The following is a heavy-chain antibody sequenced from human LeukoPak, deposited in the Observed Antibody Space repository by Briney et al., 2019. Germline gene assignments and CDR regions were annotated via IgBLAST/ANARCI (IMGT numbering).Heavy chain of an antibody. CDR3: AYSSSGWTMFDY. V-gene: IGHV1-8*01. Sequence: ASVKVSCKASGYTFTSYDINWVRRATGQGLEWMGWMNPKSGNTGYAQKFQGRVTMTRNTSISTAYMELSSLRSEDTAVYYCAYSSSGWTMFDYWGQGTLVTVSS. CDR1: GYTFTSYD. J-gene: IGHJ4*02. D-gene: IGHD6-19*01. CDR2: MNPKSGNT.